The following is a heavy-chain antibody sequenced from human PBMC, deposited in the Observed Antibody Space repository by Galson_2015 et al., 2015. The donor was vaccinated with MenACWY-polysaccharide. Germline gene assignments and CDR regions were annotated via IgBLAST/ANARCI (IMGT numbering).Heavy chain of an antibody. CDR2: IKQDGSEK. V-gene: IGHV3-7*01. Sequence: SLRLSCAASGFTFSSYWMSWVRQAPGKGLEWVANIKQDGSEKYYVDSVKGRFTISRDNAKNSLYLQMDSLRAEDTAVYYCAREIRFYCGVDCPHPLDYYYSGMDVWGQGTTVTVSS. CDR1: GFTFSSYW. CDR3: AREIRFYCGVDCPHPLDYYYSGMDV. J-gene: IGHJ6*02. D-gene: IGHD2-21*02.